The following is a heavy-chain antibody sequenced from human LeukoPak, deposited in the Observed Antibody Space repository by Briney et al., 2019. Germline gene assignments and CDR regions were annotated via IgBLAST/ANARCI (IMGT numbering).Heavy chain of an antibody. CDR2: ISYDGSNK. D-gene: IGHD3-10*01. CDR1: GFTFSSYA. CDR3: ARDRITMVRGVISFYFDY. V-gene: IGHV3-30*04. J-gene: IGHJ4*02. Sequence: GGSLRLSCAASGFTFSSYAMHWVRQAPGKGLEWVAVISYDGSNKYYADSVKGRFTISRDNSKNTLYLQMNSLRAEDTAVYYCARDRITMVRGVISFYFDYWAQGTLVTVSS.